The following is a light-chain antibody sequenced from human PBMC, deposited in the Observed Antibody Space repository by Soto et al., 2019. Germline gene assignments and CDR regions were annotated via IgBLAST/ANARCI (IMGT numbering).Light chain of an antibody. CDR2: GAS. V-gene: IGKV3-20*01. Sequence: EIVLTQSPGTLSFSPGERATLSCRASQSLNNNFLAWYQQKPGQAPRLLIYGASTSDTGIPDRFSGRGSGTDFILTISRLEPGDFAMYYCQQYDNIPRTFGQGTKVEVK. J-gene: IGKJ1*01. CDR1: QSLNNNF. CDR3: QQYDNIPRT.